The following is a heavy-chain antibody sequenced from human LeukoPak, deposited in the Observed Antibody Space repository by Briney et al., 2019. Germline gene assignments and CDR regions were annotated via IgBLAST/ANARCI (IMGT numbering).Heavy chain of an antibody. D-gene: IGHD3-22*01. CDR2: IIPIFGTA. CDR1: GYTFTGYY. Sequence: SVKVSCKASGYTFTGYYMHWVRQAPGQGLEWMGGIIPIFGTANYAQKFQGRVTITADKSTSTAYMELSSLRSEDTAVYYCARDRKYYYDSSGSDAFDIWGQGTMVTVSS. J-gene: IGHJ3*02. V-gene: IGHV1-69*06. CDR3: ARDRKYYYDSSGSDAFDI.